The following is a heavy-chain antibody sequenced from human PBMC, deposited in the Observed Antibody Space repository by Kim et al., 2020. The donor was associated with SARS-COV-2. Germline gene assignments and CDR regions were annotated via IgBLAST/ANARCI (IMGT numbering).Heavy chain of an antibody. J-gene: IGHJ4*02. CDR3: ARAPYGNLDH. CDR1: GFTVSSNY. V-gene: IGHV3-66*01. CDR2: IYSGGST. D-gene: IGHD4-4*01. Sequence: GGSLRLSCAASGFTVSSNYMSWVRQAPGKGLEWVSVIYSGGSTYYADSVKGRFTISRDNSKNTLYLQMNRLRAEDTAVYYCARAPYGNLDHWGQGTLVTVSS.